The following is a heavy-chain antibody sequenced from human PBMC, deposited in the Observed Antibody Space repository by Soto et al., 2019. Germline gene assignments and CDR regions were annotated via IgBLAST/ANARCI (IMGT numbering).Heavy chain of an antibody. Sequence: QVQLVQSGAEVKKPGASVKVSCKASGYTFTSYGISWVRQAPGQGLEWMGWISAYNGNTNHAQKLQGRVTMTTDTSTRTADMELMSLRSDDTAVYYCGGVIAAAVDCDYWGQGTLVTVTS. CDR1: GYTFTSYG. J-gene: IGHJ4*02. CDR2: ISAYNGNT. V-gene: IGHV1-18*01. D-gene: IGHD6-13*01. CDR3: GGVIAAAVDCDY.